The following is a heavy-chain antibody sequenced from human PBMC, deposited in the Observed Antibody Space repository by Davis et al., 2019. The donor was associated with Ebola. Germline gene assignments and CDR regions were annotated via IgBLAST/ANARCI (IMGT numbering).Heavy chain of an antibody. D-gene: IGHD1-1*01. V-gene: IGHV3-66*01. CDR2: IYSGGST. CDR1: GFTVSSNY. CDR3: ARTTTDYYYGLDV. J-gene: IGHJ6*02. Sequence: GESLKISCAASGFTVSSNYMSWVRQAPGKGLEWVSVIYSGGSTYYADSVTGRFTISRGNSKNTLHLQMNSVRAEDTAVYYCARTTTDYYYGLDVWGHGTTVTVSS.